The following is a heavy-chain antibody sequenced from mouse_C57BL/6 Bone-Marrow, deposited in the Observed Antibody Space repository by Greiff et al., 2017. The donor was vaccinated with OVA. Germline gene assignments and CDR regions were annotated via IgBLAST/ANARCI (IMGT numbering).Heavy chain of an antibody. V-gene: IGHV1-18*01. Sequence: EVKVVESGPELVKPGASVKIPCKASGYTFTDYNMDWVKQSHGKSLEWIGDINPNNGGTIYNQKFKGKATLTVDKSSSTAYMELRSLTSEDTAVYYCARRYYGYFDVWGTGTTVTVSS. J-gene: IGHJ1*03. CDR1: GYTFTDYN. D-gene: IGHD1-1*01. CDR2: INPNNGGT. CDR3: ARRYYGYFDV.